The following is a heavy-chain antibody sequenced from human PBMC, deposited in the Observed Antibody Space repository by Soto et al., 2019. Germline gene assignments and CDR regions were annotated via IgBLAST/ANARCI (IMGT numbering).Heavy chain of an antibody. J-gene: IGHJ3*02. D-gene: IGHD3-3*01. CDR1: GFTFSSYD. Sequence: EVQLVESGGGLVQPGGSLRLSCAASGFTFSSYDMHWVRQATGKGLEWVSAIGTAGDTYYPGSVKGRFTICREHAKNSLYLQMNSLRAGDTAVYYCARNSNFWSGYYTGAFDIWGQGTMVTVSS. CDR2: IGTAGDT. CDR3: ARNSNFWSGYYTGAFDI. V-gene: IGHV3-13*01.